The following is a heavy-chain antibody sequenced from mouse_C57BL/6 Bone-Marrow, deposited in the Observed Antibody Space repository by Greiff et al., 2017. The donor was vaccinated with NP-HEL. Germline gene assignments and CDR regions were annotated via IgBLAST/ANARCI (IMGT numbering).Heavy chain of an antibody. CDR3: TTSSGSSLDY. V-gene: IGHV14-4*01. D-gene: IGHD1-1*01. CDR1: GFNIKDDY. CDR2: IDPENGDT. Sequence: EVQLQQSGAELVRPGASVKLSCTASGFNIKDDYMHWVKQRPEQGLEWIGWIDPENGDTEYASKFLGKATITADTSSNTAYLQLSSLTSEDTAVYYCTTSSGSSLDYWGQGTTLTVSS. J-gene: IGHJ2*01.